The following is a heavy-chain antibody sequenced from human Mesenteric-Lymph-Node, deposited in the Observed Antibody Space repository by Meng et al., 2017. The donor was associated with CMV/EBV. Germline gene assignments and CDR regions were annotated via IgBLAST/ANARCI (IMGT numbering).Heavy chain of an antibody. CDR1: GFTFNNYG. CDR3: ASDMGWSFDY. D-gene: IGHD3-3*01. V-gene: IGHV3-30*02. J-gene: IGHJ4*02. CDR2: IRSDGSDK. Sequence: GESLKISCAASGFTFNNYGMHWVRQAPGKGLDWVAFIRSDGSDKYYGDSVKGRFTTSRDNSKNTVYLQMNSLRAEDTAIYYCASDMGWSFDYWGQGTLVTVSS.